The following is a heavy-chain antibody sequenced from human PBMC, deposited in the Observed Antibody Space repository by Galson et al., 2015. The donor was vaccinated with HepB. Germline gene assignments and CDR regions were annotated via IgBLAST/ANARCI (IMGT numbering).Heavy chain of an antibody. J-gene: IGHJ6*02. CDR3: AREVTLEDIAAASGGYYGMDV. V-gene: IGHV3-48*04. D-gene: IGHD6-13*01. CDR1: GFTFSSYS. Sequence: SLRLSCAASGFTFSSYSMNWVRQAPGKGLEWVSYISSSSSTIYYADSVKGRFTISRDNAKNSLYLQMNSLRAEDTAVYYCAREVTLEDIAAASGGYYGMDVWGQGTTVTVSS. CDR2: ISSSSSTI.